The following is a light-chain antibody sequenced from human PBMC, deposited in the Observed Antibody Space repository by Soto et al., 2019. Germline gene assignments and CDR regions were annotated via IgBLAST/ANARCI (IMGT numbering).Light chain of an antibody. CDR1: QSVSSN. CDR3: QQYNNWPPYT. CDR2: GAS. V-gene: IGKV3-15*01. J-gene: IGKJ2*01. Sequence: EIVMTQSPATLSVSPGERATLSCRASQSVSSNLAWYQQKPGQAPRLLIYGASTRATGIPARFSGSGSGTEFTLTINSLQSEDFAIYYCQQYNNWPPYTFGLGTKLEIK.